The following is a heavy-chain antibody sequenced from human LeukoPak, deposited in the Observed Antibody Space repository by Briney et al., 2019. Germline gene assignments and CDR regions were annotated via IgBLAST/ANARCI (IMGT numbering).Heavy chain of an antibody. V-gene: IGHV3-30-3*01. J-gene: IGHJ4*02. D-gene: IGHD3-10*01. CDR2: ISYDGSNK. CDR3: ARGFGDLFVFDY. Sequence: PGRSLRLSCAASGFTFSSYAMHWVRQAPGKGLEWVAVISYDGSNKYYADSVKGRFTISRDNSKNTLYLQMNSLRAEDTAVYYCARGFGDLFVFDYWGQGTLVTVSS. CDR1: GFTFSSYA.